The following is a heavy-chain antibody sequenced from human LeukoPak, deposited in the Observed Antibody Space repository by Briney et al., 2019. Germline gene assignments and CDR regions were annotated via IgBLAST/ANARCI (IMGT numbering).Heavy chain of an antibody. CDR2: SRNKAKSYTT. Sequence: GGSLRLSCATSGFTLSEHYVDWVRQGPGKGLEWVGRSRNKAKSYTTEYAASAKGRFTISRDESQNSVYLQMNSLRSEDTAVYSCAKVSDSTGYSYEYWGQGTLVTVSS. J-gene: IGHJ4*02. D-gene: IGHD3-22*01. V-gene: IGHV3-72*01. CDR3: AKVSDSTGYSYEY. CDR1: GFTLSEHY.